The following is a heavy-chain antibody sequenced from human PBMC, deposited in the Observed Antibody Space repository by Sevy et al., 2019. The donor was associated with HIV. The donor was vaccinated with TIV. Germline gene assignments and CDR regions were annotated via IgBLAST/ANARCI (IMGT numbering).Heavy chain of an antibody. CDR2: ISGTGSTI. V-gene: IGHV3-48*02. J-gene: IGHJ5*02. D-gene: IGHD4-17*01. CDR3: ARSDYGDYVGWFDP. CDR1: GLTFSSST. Sequence: GESLKISCAASGLTFSSSTINWVRQAPGKGLEWVSSISGTGSTIYYADSVKGRFTISRDNAKNSLYLQMHSLRDEDTAVYYCARSDYGDYVGWFDPWGQGTLVTVSS.